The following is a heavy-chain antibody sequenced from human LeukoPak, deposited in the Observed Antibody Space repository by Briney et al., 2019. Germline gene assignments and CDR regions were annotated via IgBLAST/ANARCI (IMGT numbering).Heavy chain of an antibody. J-gene: IGHJ4*02. CDR1: GYSFTSYW. CDR3: ATSLQGGYSYGPEYFDY. CDR2: IYPGDSDT. V-gene: IGHV5-51*01. Sequence: GESLKISCKGSGYSFTSYWIGWVRQMPGKGLEWMGIIYPGDSDTRYSPSFQGQVTISADKSISTAYLQWGSLKASDTAMYYCATSLQGGYSYGPEYFDYWGQGTLVTVSS. D-gene: IGHD5-18*01.